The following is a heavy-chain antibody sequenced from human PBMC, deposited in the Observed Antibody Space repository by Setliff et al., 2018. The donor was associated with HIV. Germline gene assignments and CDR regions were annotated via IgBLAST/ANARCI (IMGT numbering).Heavy chain of an antibody. D-gene: IGHD2-2*01. CDR1: GDSVSSRKYY. V-gene: IGHV4-39*01. CDR2: VYFNGIT. Sequence: SETLSLTCSVSGDSVSSRKYYWGWIRQSPGKGLEWIGSVYFNGITHDNPSLKSRVTTSVDTSKNQFFLHLSSVTAADTAVYYCGRLSEAAMASFDSWGQGILVTVSS. CDR3: GRLSEAAMASFDS. J-gene: IGHJ4*02.